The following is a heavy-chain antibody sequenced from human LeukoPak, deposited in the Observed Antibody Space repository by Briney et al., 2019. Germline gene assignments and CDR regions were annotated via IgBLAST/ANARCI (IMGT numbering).Heavy chain of an antibody. Sequence: ASVKVSCKASGYTFTANNMHWVRHTHGQGLEWMGWINHRSGGTKYGEKFRGRVTMTRDTSITTAYMELSSVRFDDTGVYYCERGSGTSWFDYWGQGTLVTVSS. CDR3: ERGSGTSWFDY. CDR2: INHRSGGT. CDR1: GYTFTANN. J-gene: IGHJ4*02. D-gene: IGHD2-2*01. V-gene: IGHV1-2*02.